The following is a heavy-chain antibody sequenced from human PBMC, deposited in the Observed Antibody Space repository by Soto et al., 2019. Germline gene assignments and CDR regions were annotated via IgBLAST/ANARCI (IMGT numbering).Heavy chain of an antibody. CDR2: IWYDGSNK. J-gene: IGHJ4*02. D-gene: IGHD3-22*01. CDR3: AKGYYYDSSGYASPDY. Sequence: SCKASGYTFTSYAMHWVRQAPGKGLEWVAVIWYDGSNKYYADSVKGRFTISRDNSKNTLYLQMNSLRVEDTALYYCAKGYYYDSSGYASPDYWGRGTLVTVSS. V-gene: IGHV3-33*06. CDR1: GYTFTSYA.